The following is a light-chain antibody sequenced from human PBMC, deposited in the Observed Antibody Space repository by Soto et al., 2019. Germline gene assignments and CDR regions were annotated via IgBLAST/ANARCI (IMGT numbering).Light chain of an antibody. Sequence: DIQMTQSPSTLSASVGERATITCRASQSISSWLAWYQQTPGKAPKLLIYDASSLESGVPSRFSGSGSGTEFTLTISSLQPDDFATYYCQQYNSYSWTFGQGTKVDIK. V-gene: IGKV1-5*01. J-gene: IGKJ1*01. CDR2: DAS. CDR3: QQYNSYSWT. CDR1: QSISSW.